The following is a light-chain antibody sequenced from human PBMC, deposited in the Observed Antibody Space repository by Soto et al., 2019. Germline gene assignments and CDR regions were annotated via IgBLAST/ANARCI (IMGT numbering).Light chain of an antibody. CDR2: DAS. Sequence: SVWTECADTLSLSPGERATLSCRASQSVSSYLAWYQQKPGQAPRLLIYDASNRATGIPARFSGSGSGTDFTLTISSLEPEDFAVYYCQQRSNWPPITFGQGTRLEIK. CDR3: QQRSNWPPIT. V-gene: IGKV3-11*01. J-gene: IGKJ5*01. CDR1: QSVSSY.